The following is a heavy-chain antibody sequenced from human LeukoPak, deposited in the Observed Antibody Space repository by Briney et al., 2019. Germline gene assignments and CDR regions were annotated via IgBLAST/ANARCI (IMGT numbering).Heavy chain of an antibody. J-gene: IGHJ5*02. Sequence: TSETLSLTCTVSGGSISSGDYYWSWIRQPPGKGLEWIGYIYYSGSTYYNPSLKIRVTISVDTSKNQFSLKLSSVTAADTAVYYCARGRYDSSGYYKFLNWFDPWGQGTLVTVSS. CDR1: GGSISSGDYY. CDR2: IYYSGST. CDR3: ARGRYDSSGYYKFLNWFDP. V-gene: IGHV4-30-4*01. D-gene: IGHD3-22*01.